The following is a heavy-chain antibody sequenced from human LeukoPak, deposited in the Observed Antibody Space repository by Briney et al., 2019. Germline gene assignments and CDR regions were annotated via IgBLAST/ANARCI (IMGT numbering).Heavy chain of an antibody. D-gene: IGHD1-1*01. CDR2: INHSGST. J-gene: IGHJ6*02. CDR1: GGSFSGYY. V-gene: IGHV4-34*01. CDR3: ARGRGQLTLYYYYYYGMDV. Sequence: PSETLSLTCAVYGGSFSGYYWSWIRQPPGKGLEWIGEINHSGSTNYNPSLKSRVTISVDTSKNQFSLKLSSVTAADTAVYYCARGRGQLTLYYYYYYGMDVWGQWTTVTVSS.